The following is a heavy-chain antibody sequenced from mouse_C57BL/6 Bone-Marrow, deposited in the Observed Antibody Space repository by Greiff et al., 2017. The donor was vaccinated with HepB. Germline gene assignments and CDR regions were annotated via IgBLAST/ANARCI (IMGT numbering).Heavy chain of an antibody. CDR2: ILPGSGST. Sequence: QVQLQQSGAELMKPGASVKISCKATGYTFTGYWIEWVKQRPGQGLEWIGEILPGSGSTNYNEKFKGKATFTANTSSNTAYIQLSRLTTEDSAIYYCERCHGYYCSSYYWGQGTTLTVSS. D-gene: IGHD1-1*01. CDR1: GYTFTGYW. V-gene: IGHV1-9*01. J-gene: IGHJ2*01. CDR3: ERCHGYYCSSYY.